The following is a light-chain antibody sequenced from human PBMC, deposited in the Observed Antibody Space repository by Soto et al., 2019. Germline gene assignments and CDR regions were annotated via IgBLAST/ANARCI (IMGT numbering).Light chain of an antibody. CDR2: DAS. CDR1: QNVNSN. Sequence: EIVMTQSPATLSVSPGERATLSCRASQNVNSNLAWYQQKPGQAPSLLIYDASTRATGIPARFSGSGSGTEFTLTISSLQSEDFAVYYCQQFNNRPPVTFGQGTRLEMK. J-gene: IGKJ5*01. V-gene: IGKV3-15*01. CDR3: QQFNNRPPVT.